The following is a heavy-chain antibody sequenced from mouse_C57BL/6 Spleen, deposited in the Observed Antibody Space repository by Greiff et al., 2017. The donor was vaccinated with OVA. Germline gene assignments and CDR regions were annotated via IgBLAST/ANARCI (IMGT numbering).Heavy chain of an antibody. J-gene: IGHJ2*01. CDR2: IYPRDGST. CDR1: GYTFTDHT. CDR3: ARVPTVVAKGYYFDY. D-gene: IGHD1-1*01. V-gene: IGHV1-78*01. Sequence: QVQLQQSDAELVKPGASVKISCKVSGYTFTDHTIHWMKQRPEQGLEWIGYIYPRDGSTKYNEKFKGKATLTADKSSSTAYMQLNSLTSEDSAVYFCARVPTVVAKGYYFDYWGQGTTLTVSS.